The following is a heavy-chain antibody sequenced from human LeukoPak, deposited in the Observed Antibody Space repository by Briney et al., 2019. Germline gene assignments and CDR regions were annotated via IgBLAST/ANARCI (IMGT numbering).Heavy chain of an antibody. CDR1: GGSFSGYY. CDR2: INHNGST. Sequence: PSETLSLTCAVYGGSFSGYYWSWIRQPPGKGQEWIGEINHNGSTNYNPSLKSRVTISVDTSKNQFSLKLSSVTAADTAVYYCARYSSSWYVLDYWGQGTLVTVSS. CDR3: ARYSSSWYVLDY. J-gene: IGHJ4*02. V-gene: IGHV4-34*01. D-gene: IGHD6-13*01.